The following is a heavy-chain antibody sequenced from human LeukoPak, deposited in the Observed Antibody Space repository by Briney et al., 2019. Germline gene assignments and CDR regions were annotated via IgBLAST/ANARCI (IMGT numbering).Heavy chain of an antibody. V-gene: IGHV3-21*01. Sequence: GGSLRLSCAASGFTFSSYSMNWVRQAPGKGLEWVSSISSSSSYIYYADSVKGRFTISRDNAKNSLYLQMNSLRAEDTAVYYCARDKFIGVTSPFDYWGQGTLVTVSS. J-gene: IGHJ4*02. D-gene: IGHD4-17*01. CDR2: ISSSSSYI. CDR1: GFTFSSYS. CDR3: ARDKFIGVTSPFDY.